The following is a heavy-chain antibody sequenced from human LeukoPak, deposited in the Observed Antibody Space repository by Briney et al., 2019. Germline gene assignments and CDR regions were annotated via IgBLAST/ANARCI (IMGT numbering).Heavy chain of an antibody. D-gene: IGHD2-2*01. V-gene: IGHV3-7*01. J-gene: IGHJ4*02. CDR3: ARPSAPD. CDR2: IKHDGSDK. CDR1: GFTFTKAW. Sequence: GGSLRLSCAASGFTFTKAWMSWVRQAPGKGLEWVANIKHDGSDKYYVDSVKGRFTISRDNAKNSLYLQMDSLRVEDTAVYYCARPSAPDWGQGTLVTVSS.